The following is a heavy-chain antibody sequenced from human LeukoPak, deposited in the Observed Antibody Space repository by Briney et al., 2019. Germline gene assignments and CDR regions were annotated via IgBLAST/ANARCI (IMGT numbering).Heavy chain of an antibody. CDR2: IKSKAVGETA. V-gene: IGHV3-15*01. CDR3: TTDDPINRS. Sequence: GGSLRLSCAASGFTFSNAWMSWVRQAPGKGLEWVGRIKSKAVGETADYAAPVKGGFTVSRDDSKNTVYLQMNSLKTEDTAVYYCTTDDPINRSWGQGTLVTVSS. CDR1: GFTFSNAW. J-gene: IGHJ4*02.